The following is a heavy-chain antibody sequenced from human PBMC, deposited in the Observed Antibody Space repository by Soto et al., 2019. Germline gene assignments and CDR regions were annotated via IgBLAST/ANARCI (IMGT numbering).Heavy chain of an antibody. J-gene: IGHJ4*02. CDR2: IYWDEDK. V-gene: IGHV2-5*02. CDR3: AHSSAFYFDSTTSYHDY. D-gene: IGHD3-22*01. Sequence: QITLKESGPTLVKPTQTLTLTCTLSGISLSTSGVGVGWIRQPPGKALEWLAVIYWDEDKRYSPSLKSRLTISKDTSKNQLVLTITDMDPVDTARYYCAHSSAFYFDSTTSYHDYWGQGTLVTVSS. CDR1: GISLSTSGVG.